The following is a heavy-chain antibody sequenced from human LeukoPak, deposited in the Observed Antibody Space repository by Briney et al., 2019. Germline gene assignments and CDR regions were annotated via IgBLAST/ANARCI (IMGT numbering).Heavy chain of an antibody. J-gene: IGHJ4*02. V-gene: IGHV3-21*01. D-gene: IGHD6-6*01. CDR1: GFTFSTYY. CDR2: ITGSSSYI. CDR3: ASGFSSSPYFDY. Sequence: GGSLRLSCAASGFTFSTYYTNWVRQAPGKGLEWVSFITGSSSYIYCTDSVKGRFTISRDNAKNSLFLQMNSLRDEDTAVYYCASGFSSSPYFDYWGQGTLVTVSS.